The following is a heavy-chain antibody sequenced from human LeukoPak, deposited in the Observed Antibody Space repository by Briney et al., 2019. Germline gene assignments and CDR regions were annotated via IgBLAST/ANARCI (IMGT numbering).Heavy chain of an antibody. CDR2: IYYSGST. V-gene: IGHV4-39*01. CDR3: ARIMAAAGKADY. J-gene: IGHJ4*02. CDR1: GGSISSSSYY. Sequence: ASETLSLTCTVSGGSISSSSYYWGWIRQPPGKGLEWIGSIYYSGSTYYNPSLKSRVTISVDTSKNQFSLKLSSVTAADTAVYYCARIMAAAGKADYWGQGTLVTVSS. D-gene: IGHD6-13*01.